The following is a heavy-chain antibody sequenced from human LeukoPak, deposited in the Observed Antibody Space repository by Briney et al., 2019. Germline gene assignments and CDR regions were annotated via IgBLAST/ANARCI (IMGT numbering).Heavy chain of an antibody. J-gene: IGHJ5*02. Sequence: ASVKVSCTASGYTVTSYGISWVRQAPGQGLEWMGWISAYNGNTNYAQKLQGRVTMTTDTSTSTAYMELRSLSSDDAAVYYCANLTSSNWFDPWGQGTLVTVSS. D-gene: IGHD3-16*01. V-gene: IGHV1-18*01. CDR1: GYTVTSYG. CDR2: ISAYNGNT. CDR3: ANLTSSNWFDP.